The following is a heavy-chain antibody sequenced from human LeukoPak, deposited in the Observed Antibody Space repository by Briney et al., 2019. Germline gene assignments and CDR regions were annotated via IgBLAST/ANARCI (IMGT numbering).Heavy chain of an antibody. Sequence: PSETLSLTCTVSGGSISSYYWSWIRQPPGKGLEWIGYIYYSGSTNYNPSLKSRVTISVDTSKNQFSLKLSSVTAADTAVYYCARSTDPYYYYYMDVWGKGTTVTVSS. J-gene: IGHJ6*03. CDR3: ARSTDPYYYYYMDV. D-gene: IGHD2-21*02. CDR2: IYYSGST. V-gene: IGHV4-59*01. CDR1: GGSISSYY.